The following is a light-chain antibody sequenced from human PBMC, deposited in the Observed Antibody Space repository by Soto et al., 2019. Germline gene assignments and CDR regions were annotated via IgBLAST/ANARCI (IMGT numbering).Light chain of an antibody. V-gene: IGKV1-39*01. Sequence: IQMTQSTSFLSASVGDRVTITCRASQSIGKHLNWYQQKPGKAPKFLIYGASTLQSGVPSRFTGSGSGTDFTLTVNSLQAEDFATYYCQQSYTSPTTFGQGTRLENK. CDR3: QQSYTSPTT. CDR1: QSIGKH. J-gene: IGKJ5*01. CDR2: GAS.